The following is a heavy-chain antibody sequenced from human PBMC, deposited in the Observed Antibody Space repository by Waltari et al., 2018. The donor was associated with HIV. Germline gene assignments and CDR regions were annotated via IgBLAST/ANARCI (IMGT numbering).Heavy chain of an antibody. Sequence: QVQLQESGPGLVKPSETLSLTCTVSGGSASRGSYYWSWLRQPPGKGLEWIGYIYYSGSTNYNPSLKSRVTISVDTSKNQFSLKLSSVTAADTAVYYCARDGKSRDGYNYWGQGTLVTVSS. CDR2: IYYSGST. D-gene: IGHD5-12*01. J-gene: IGHJ4*02. V-gene: IGHV4-61*01. CDR1: GGSASRGSYY. CDR3: ARDGKSRDGYNY.